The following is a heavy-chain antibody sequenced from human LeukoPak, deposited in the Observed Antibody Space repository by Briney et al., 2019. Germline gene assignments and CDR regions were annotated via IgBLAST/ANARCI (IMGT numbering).Heavy chain of an antibody. Sequence: GGSLRLSCAASGFTFDDYAMHWVRQAPGKGLEWVSGISWNSGSIGYADSVKGRFTISRDNAKNSLYLQMNSLRAEDTALYYCAKDNTDGSGSYYLIGGYFQHWGQGTLVTVSS. J-gene: IGHJ1*01. CDR2: ISWNSGSI. V-gene: IGHV3-9*01. CDR1: GFTFDDYA. D-gene: IGHD3-10*01. CDR3: AKDNTDGSGSYYLIGGYFQH.